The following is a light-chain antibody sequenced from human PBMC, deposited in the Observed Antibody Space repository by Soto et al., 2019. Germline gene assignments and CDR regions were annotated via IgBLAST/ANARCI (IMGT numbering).Light chain of an antibody. CDR3: QKYNSAPLT. CDR2: AAS. J-gene: IGKJ4*01. CDR1: RYIRSD. V-gene: IGKV1-27*01. Sequence: DIQMTQSPSSLSASLGDRVTITCRASRYIRSDLSWYQQKPGKAPKRLIYAASTLQSGVPSRFSGSGAGTGFTLTISSLQPEDIATYYCQKYNSAPLTFGGGTKVDIK.